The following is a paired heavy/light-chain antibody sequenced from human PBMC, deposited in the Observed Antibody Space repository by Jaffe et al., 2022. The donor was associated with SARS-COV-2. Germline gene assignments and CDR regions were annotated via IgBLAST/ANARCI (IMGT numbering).Heavy chain of an antibody. CDR3: AKQYLVLGGDF. D-gene: IGHD2-21*01. V-gene: IGHV3-23*01. CDR2: ISETGEST. CDR1: GFIFSNYA. J-gene: IGHJ4*02. Sequence: EVQLLESGGDLVQSGGSLRLSCATSGFIFSNYAMNWVRQAPGKGLEWVSAISETGESTHYADSVKGRFTISRDNSKNTLYLQMNSLRAEDTAVYYCAKQYLVLGGDFWGQGTLVIVSS.
Light chain of an antibody. CDR2: QAS. J-gene: IGKJ1*01. CDR3: QQYITYPWT. V-gene: IGKV1-5*03. CDR1: QSINTW. Sequence: DIQMTQSPSTLSASVGNRVTITCRASQSINTWLAWYQQKPGKAPKLLIYQASSLESGVPSRFSGSGSGTEFALTISSLQPDDFATFYCQQYITYPWTFGQGTKVEIK.